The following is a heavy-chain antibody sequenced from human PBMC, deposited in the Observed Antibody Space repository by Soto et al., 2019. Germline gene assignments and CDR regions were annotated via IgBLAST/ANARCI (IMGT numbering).Heavy chain of an antibody. CDR2: IIPIFGTA. Sequence: QVQLVQSGAEVKKPGSSVKVSCTASGGTFSSYAISWVRQAPGQGLEWMGGIIPIFGTANYAQKFQGRVTITADEPTSTAYMEQSSLRSERTAVYYCARAGYCSGGSCYSGWFDPWGQGTLVTVSS. CDR3: ARAGYCSGGSCYSGWFDP. V-gene: IGHV1-69*01. D-gene: IGHD2-15*01. J-gene: IGHJ5*02. CDR1: GGTFSSYA.